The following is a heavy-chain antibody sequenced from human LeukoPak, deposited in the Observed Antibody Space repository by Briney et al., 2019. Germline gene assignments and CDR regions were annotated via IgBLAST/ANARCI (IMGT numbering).Heavy chain of an antibody. D-gene: IGHD3-10*01. V-gene: IGHV4-4*02. CDR3: ARVGVRGVITSFDY. J-gene: IGHJ4*02. CDR1: GDFISSSNW. Sequence: SETLSFTCAVSGDFISSSNWWSWVRQSPGKGLEWIAEIHHSGSTNYNPSLKSRVTISVDTSKNQFSLQLSSVTAADTAVYYCARVGVRGVITSFDYWGQGALVTVSS. CDR2: IHHSGST.